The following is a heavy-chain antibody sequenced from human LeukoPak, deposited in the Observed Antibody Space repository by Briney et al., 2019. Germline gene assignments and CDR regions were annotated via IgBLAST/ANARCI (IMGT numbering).Heavy chain of an antibody. D-gene: IGHD6-6*01. CDR2: IRYDGSNK. CDR3: AKDRGAAPFYFDY. CDR1: GFTFSSYA. J-gene: IGHJ4*02. V-gene: IGHV3-30*02. Sequence: GGSLRLSCAASGFTFSSYAMHWVRQAPGKGLEWVAFIRYDGSNKYYADSVKGRFTISRDNSKNTLHLQMNSLRAEDTAVYYCAKDRGAAPFYFDYWGQGTLVTVSS.